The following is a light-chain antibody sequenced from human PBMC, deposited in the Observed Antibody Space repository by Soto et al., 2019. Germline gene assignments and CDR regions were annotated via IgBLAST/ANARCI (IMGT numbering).Light chain of an antibody. CDR2: AAS. J-gene: IGKJ2*01. CDR1: QSISSSY. CDR3: QQAGSSSYT. Sequence: EIVLTQSPGTLSLSPGERATLSCRASQSISSSYLAWYQQKPGQAPRLLIYAASSRATGIPDRFSGSGSGTDFTLTISRLEPEDCAVYYGQQAGSSSYTSGQATKRETK. V-gene: IGKV3-20*01.